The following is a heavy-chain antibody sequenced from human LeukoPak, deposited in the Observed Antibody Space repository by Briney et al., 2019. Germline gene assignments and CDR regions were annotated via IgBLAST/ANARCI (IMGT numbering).Heavy chain of an antibody. Sequence: GGSLRLSCAASGFTFSSYWMSWVRQAPGKGREWVANIKQDGSEKYYVDSVKGRFTISRDNAKNSLYLQMNSLRAEDTAVYYCARDQGGSSWYNYYYYYMDVWGKGTTVTVSS. D-gene: IGHD6-13*01. J-gene: IGHJ6*03. CDR1: GFTFSSYW. CDR3: ARDQGGSSWYNYYYYYMDV. V-gene: IGHV3-7*01. CDR2: IKQDGSEK.